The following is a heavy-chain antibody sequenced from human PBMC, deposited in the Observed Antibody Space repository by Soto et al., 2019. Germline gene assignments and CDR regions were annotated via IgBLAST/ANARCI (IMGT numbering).Heavy chain of an antibody. V-gene: IGHV1-2*04. Sequence: ASVKVSCKASGYTLIDYYTHWVRQAPGQGLEWMGWIHPNSGGTNYAQKLHGWVTMTRDTSISTAYMELRRLRSADTAVYDCARSVASHAYAIDGWGKGTLVTVAS. CDR2: IHPNSGGT. J-gene: IGHJ4*02. D-gene: IGHD3-16*01. CDR3: ARSVASHAYAIDG. CDR1: GYTLIDYY.